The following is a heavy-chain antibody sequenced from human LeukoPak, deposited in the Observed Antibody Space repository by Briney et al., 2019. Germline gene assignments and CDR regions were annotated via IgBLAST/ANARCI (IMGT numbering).Heavy chain of an antibody. CDR1: GGSISSYY. V-gene: IGHV4-59*12. CDR3: ARVYSSSWSHYYYYYYMDV. J-gene: IGHJ6*03. D-gene: IGHD6-13*01. Sequence: SETLSLTCTVSGGSISSYYWSWIRQPPGKGLEWIGYIYYSGSTNYNPSLKSRVTISVYTSKNQFSLKLSSVTAADTAVYYCARVYSSSWSHYYYYYYMDVWGKGTTVTISS. CDR2: IYYSGST.